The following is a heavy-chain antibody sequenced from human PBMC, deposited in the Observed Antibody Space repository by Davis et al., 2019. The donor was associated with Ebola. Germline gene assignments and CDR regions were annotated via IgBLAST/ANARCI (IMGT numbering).Heavy chain of an antibody. CDR2: INPNSGGT. CDR3: ARVWDSGYDSSYFDY. CDR1: GYTFTGYY. D-gene: IGHD5-12*01. V-gene: IGHV1-2*04. J-gene: IGHJ4*02. Sequence: ASVKVSCKASGYTFTGYYMHWVRQAPGQGLEWMGWINPNSGGTNYAQKFQGWVTMTRDTSISTAYMELSRLRSDDTAVYYCARVWDSGYDSSYFDYWGQGTLVTVSS.